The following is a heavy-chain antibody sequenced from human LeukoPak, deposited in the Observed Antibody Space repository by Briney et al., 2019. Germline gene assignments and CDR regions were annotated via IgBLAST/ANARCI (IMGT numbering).Heavy chain of an antibody. J-gene: IGHJ4*02. V-gene: IGHV3-7*01. Sequence: GGSLRLSCAASGFTFSNDWMSWVRQAPGKGLEWMASIKGDGSDKYYVDSVKGRSTISRDNAKNSMYLHMNSLRAEDTAVYYCARDPETKRGRDGLDYWGPGTLVIVSS. CDR3: ARDPETKRGRDGLDY. D-gene: IGHD1-14*01. CDR2: IKGDGSDK. CDR1: GFTFSNDW.